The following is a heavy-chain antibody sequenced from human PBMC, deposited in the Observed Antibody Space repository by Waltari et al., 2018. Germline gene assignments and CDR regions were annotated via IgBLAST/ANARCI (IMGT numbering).Heavy chain of an antibody. CDR2: IKKDGGEK. Sequence: EVQLVESGGGLVQPGGSLRLSCAAFGFPFGDYWVKWVRQAPGKGLEWVANIKKDGGEKYYVDSVKGRFTVSRDNAKNSLYLQMSSLRAEDTAVYYCARDRGYCGGDCYKNLDSWGQGTLVAVSS. CDR3: ARDRGYCGGDCYKNLDS. D-gene: IGHD2-21*01. CDR1: GFPFGDYW. V-gene: IGHV3-7*01. J-gene: IGHJ4*02.